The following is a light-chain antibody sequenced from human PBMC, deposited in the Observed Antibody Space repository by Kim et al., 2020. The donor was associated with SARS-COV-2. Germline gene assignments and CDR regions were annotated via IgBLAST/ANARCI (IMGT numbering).Light chain of an antibody. Sequence: DIQMTQSPSSVSASVGDRVTITCRASQGIGSWLAWYHQKPGKAPKLLIYAATALQSGVPSRFSGSRSGTDFTLTINSLQPEDFATYFCQQSSTFPHTFGQGTKLEI. J-gene: IGKJ2*01. CDR3: QQSSTFPHT. CDR1: QGIGSW. V-gene: IGKV1-12*01. CDR2: AAT.